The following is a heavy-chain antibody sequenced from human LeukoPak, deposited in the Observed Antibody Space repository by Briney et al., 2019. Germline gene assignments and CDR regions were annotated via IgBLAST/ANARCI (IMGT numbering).Heavy chain of an antibody. J-gene: IGHJ6*03. CDR2: INHSGST. CDR1: GGSFSGYY. D-gene: IGHD6-19*01. CDR3: ARIAVAPRRKGYYYMDV. Sequence: KPSETLSLTCAVYGGSFSGYYWSWIRQPPGKGLEWIGEINHSGSTNYNPSLKSRVTISVDTSKNQFSLKLSSVTAADTAVYYCARIAVAPRRKGYYYMDVWGKGTTVTVSS. V-gene: IGHV4-34*01.